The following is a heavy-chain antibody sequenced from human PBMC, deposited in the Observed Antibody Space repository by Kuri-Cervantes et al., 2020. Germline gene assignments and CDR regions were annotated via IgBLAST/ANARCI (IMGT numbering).Heavy chain of an antibody. CDR3: AGDPGYQYSDHVEYYLDV. Sequence: GGSLRLSCTASGFTFGDYAMSWVRQAPGKGLEWVSSITSTTSIIYYADSVEGRFTISRDNGKNSVYLQMNSLTAEDTAVYYCAGDPGYQYSDHVEYYLDVWGEGTTVTVSS. CDR2: ITSTTSII. CDR1: GFTFGDYA. J-gene: IGHJ6*03. D-gene: IGHD4-17*01. V-gene: IGHV3-21*01.